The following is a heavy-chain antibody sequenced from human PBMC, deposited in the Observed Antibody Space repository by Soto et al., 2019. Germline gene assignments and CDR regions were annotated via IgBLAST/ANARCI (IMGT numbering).Heavy chain of an antibody. CDR2: IIPIFGTA. V-gene: IGHV1-69*12. Sequence: QVQLVQSGAEVKKPGSSVKVSCKASGGTFSSYAISWVRQAPGQGLEWMGGIIPIFGTANYAQKFQGRVKITADESPSTAYMELSRLRSEDTAVYYCARSTLTAWETADYYYGMDVWGQGTTVTVSS. J-gene: IGHJ6*02. CDR1: GGTFSSYA. CDR3: ARSTLTAWETADYYYGMDV. D-gene: IGHD4-4*01.